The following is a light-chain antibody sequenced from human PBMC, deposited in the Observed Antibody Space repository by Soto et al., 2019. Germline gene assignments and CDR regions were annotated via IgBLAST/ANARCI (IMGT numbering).Light chain of an antibody. CDR1: QSVSSY. Sequence: IVLTQSPATLSLSPGERATLPSRASQSVSSYLAWYQQKPGQAPRLLIYDASNRATGIPARFSGSGSGTDLTLTISSLEPEDFAVYYCQQRSNWPPITFGQGTRLEIK. V-gene: IGKV3-11*01. CDR3: QQRSNWPPIT. CDR2: DAS. J-gene: IGKJ5*01.